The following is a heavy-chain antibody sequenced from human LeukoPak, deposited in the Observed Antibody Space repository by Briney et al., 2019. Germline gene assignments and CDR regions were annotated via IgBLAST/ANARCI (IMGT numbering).Heavy chain of an antibody. CDR3: ARDKGYCTNGVCLSSNWFDP. CDR2: INPSGGST. CDR1: GYTFTSYY. Sequence: ASVKVSCKASGYTFTSYYMHWVRQAPGQGLEWMGIINPSGGSTSYAQKFQGRVTMTRDTSTSTVYMELSRLRSDDTAVYYCARDKGYCTNGVCLSSNWFDPWGQGTLVTVSS. D-gene: IGHD2-8*01. V-gene: IGHV1-46*01. J-gene: IGHJ5*02.